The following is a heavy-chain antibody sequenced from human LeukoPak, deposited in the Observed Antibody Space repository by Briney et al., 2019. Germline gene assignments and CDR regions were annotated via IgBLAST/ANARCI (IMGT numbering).Heavy chain of an antibody. CDR2: IWYDGSNK. CDR1: GFTFSSYG. CDR3: ARGDYCSSTSCLHFDY. D-gene: IGHD2-2*01. Sequence: PGRSLRLSCAASGFTFSSYGMHWVRQAPGKGLEWVAVIWYDGSNKYYADSVKGRFTISRDNSKNTLYLQMNSLRAEDTAVYYCARGDYCSSTSCLHFDYWGQGTLVTVSS. J-gene: IGHJ4*02. V-gene: IGHV3-33*01.